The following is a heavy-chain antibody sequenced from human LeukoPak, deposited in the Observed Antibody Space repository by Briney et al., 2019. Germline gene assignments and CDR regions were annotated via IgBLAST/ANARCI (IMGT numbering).Heavy chain of an antibody. J-gene: IGHJ4*02. CDR2: IDPSDSYT. CDR3: ARLGGGLRYFDWLPNPLDY. D-gene: IGHD3-9*01. CDR1: GYSFTSYW. Sequence: GESLEISCKGSGYSFTSYWISWVRQMPGKGLEWMGRIDPSDSYTNYSPSFQGHVTISADKSISTAYLQWSSLKASDTAMYYCARLGGGLRYFDWLPNPLDYWGQGTLVTVSS. V-gene: IGHV5-10-1*01.